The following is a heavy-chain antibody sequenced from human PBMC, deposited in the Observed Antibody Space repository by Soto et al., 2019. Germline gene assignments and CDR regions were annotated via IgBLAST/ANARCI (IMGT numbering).Heavy chain of an antibody. V-gene: IGHV3-23*01. J-gene: IGHJ4*02. CDR2: ISASGVTT. CDR1: GFAFHTHA. Sequence: EVQLLESGGGLVQPGGSLRLSCAASGFAFHTHALSWVRQAPGKGLEWVSGISASGVTTYYADSVKGRFTISRDNSKNTVTLQMNSLRAEDTAFYYCAKDRTPPLSLSPSSQAIKNLLVGQCFDSWGQGTLVNVSS. CDR3: AKDRTPPLSLSPSSQAIKNLLVGQCFDS. D-gene: IGHD2-8*02.